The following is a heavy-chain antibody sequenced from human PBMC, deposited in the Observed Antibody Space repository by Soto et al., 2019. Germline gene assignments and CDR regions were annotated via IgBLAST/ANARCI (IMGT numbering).Heavy chain of an antibody. V-gene: IGHV1-2*02. D-gene: IGHD6-19*01. J-gene: IGHJ3*01. CDR2: INPNSGDT. CDR1: GYIFSDYY. CDR3: VRGRAVTGINDVAFDL. Sequence: SVNVSCTASGYIFSDYYMHWVRQAPGQGLECMGWINPNSGDTIYAQKFQGRVTVTGDPSISTAYMELSRLTSDDTAVYYCVRGRAVTGINDVAFDLWGQGTMVTVSS.